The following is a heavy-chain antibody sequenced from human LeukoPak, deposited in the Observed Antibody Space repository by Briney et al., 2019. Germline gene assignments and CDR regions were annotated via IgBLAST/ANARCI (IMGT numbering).Heavy chain of an antibody. D-gene: IGHD6-19*01. CDR2: IRSDASNK. CDR3: AKQEDSSGWPTFDY. CDR1: GFTFSNYA. Sequence: GGSLRLSCAASGFTFSNYAMHWVRQAPGKGLQWVAFIRSDASNKYYADSVKGRFTISRDNSKNTLYLQMNSLTPEDTALYYCAKQEDSSGWPTFDYWGQGTLVTVSS. V-gene: IGHV3-30*02. J-gene: IGHJ4*02.